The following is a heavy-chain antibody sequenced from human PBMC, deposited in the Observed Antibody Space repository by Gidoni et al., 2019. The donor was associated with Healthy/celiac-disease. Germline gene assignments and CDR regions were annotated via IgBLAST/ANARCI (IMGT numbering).Heavy chain of an antibody. Sequence: QVQLVQSGAEVKKPGASVKVSFKASGYTFTSYGISWVRQAPGQGLEWMGWISAYNGNTNYAQKLQGRVTMTTDTSTSTAYMELRSLRSDDTAVYYCARDSLSPRMYYYDSSGYYGHGPVNDYWGQGTLVTVSS. J-gene: IGHJ4*02. D-gene: IGHD3-22*01. CDR2: ISAYNGNT. V-gene: IGHV1-18*01. CDR1: GYTFTSYG. CDR3: ARDSLSPRMYYYDSSGYYGHGPVNDY.